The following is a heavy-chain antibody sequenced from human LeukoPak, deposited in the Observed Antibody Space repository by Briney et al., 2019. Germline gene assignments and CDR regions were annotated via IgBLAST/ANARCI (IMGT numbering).Heavy chain of an antibody. Sequence: PGGSLRLSCEASGFTFSSYAMSWVRQAPGKGLEWVSSISSSSAYIYYADSVKGRFTISRDNAKESLFLQMNSLRPEDTALYYCASLKIRRIGNAFDIWGQGTMVTVSS. CDR2: ISSSSAYI. CDR3: ASLKIRRIGNAFDI. CDR1: GFTFSSYA. D-gene: IGHD1-1*01. J-gene: IGHJ3*02. V-gene: IGHV3-21*01.